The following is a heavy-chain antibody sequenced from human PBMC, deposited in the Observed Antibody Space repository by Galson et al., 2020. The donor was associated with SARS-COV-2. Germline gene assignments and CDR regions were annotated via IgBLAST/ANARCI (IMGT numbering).Heavy chain of an antibody. CDR3: ARSGSYYYGSGSHPYDY. CDR2: IYYSGST. V-gene: IGHV4-59*08. J-gene: IGHJ4*02. CDR1: GGSISSYY. D-gene: IGHD3-10*01. Sequence: SETLSLTCTVSGGSISSYYWSWIRQPPGKGLEWIGYIYYSGSTNYNPSLKSRVTISVDTSKNQFSLKLSSVTAADTAVYYCARSGSYYYGSGSHPYDYWGQGTLVTVSS.